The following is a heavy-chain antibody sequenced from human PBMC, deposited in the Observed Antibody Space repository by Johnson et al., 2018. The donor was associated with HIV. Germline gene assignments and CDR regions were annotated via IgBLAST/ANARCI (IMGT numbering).Heavy chain of an antibody. Sequence: QLVESGGGVVQPGRSLRLSCAASGFTFSSYAMHWVRQAPGKGLEWVAVISYDGSNKYYADSVKGRFTISRDNSKNTLYLQMNSLRAEDTAVYYCARESRGSGWGIDAFDIWGQGTMVTVSS. V-gene: IGHV3-30-3*01. J-gene: IGHJ3*02. D-gene: IGHD6-19*01. CDR1: GFTFSSYA. CDR3: ARESRGSGWGIDAFDI. CDR2: ISYDGSNK.